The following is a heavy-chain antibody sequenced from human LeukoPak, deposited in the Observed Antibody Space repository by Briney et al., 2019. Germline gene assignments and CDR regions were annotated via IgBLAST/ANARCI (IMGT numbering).Heavy chain of an antibody. J-gene: IGHJ3*02. Sequence: GGSLRLSCAASGFTSSSYAMSWVRQAPGKGLEWVSAISGSGGSTYYADSVKGRFTISRDNSKNTLYLQMNSLRAEDTAVYYCAKDPPSIAVAIDDAFDIWGQGTMVTVSS. CDR2: ISGSGGST. CDR1: GFTSSSYA. CDR3: AKDPPSIAVAIDDAFDI. V-gene: IGHV3-23*01. D-gene: IGHD6-19*01.